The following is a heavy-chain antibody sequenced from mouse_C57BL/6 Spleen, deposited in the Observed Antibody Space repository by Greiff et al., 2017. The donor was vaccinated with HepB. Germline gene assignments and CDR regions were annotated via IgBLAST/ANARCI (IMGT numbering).Heavy chain of an antibody. Sequence: EVKLMESGGGLVQPGGSMKLSCAASGFTFSDAWMDWVRQSPEKGLEWVAEIRNKANNHATYYAESVKGRFTISRDDSKSSVYLQMNSLRAEDTGIYYCTRGLRVFYAMDYWGQGTSVTVSS. CDR3: TRGLRVFYAMDY. D-gene: IGHD3-1*01. CDR1: GFTFSDAW. J-gene: IGHJ4*01. CDR2: IRNKANNHAT. V-gene: IGHV6-6*01.